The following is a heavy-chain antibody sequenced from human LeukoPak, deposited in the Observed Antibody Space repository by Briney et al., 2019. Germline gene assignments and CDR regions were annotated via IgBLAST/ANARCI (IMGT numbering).Heavy chain of an antibody. Sequence: PSETLSLTCTVSGGSISSSSYYWAWIRQPPGKGLEWIGEINHSGSTNYNPSLKSRVTISVDTSKNQFSLKLSSVTAADTAVYYCARTSAHYYDSSGYFYFDYWGQGTLVTVSS. D-gene: IGHD3-22*01. CDR2: INHSGST. CDR1: GGSISSSSYY. J-gene: IGHJ4*02. CDR3: ARTSAHYYDSSGYFYFDY. V-gene: IGHV4-39*07.